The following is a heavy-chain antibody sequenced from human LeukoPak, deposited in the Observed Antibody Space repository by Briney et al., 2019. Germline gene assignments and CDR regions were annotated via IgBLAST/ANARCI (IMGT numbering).Heavy chain of an antibody. Sequence: GRSLRLSCAASGFSFDTYAMTWVRQAPGQGLEWVSAISGDGGSTYYAVSVKGRFTISRDNSKNTLYLQMNGLRAEDTAVYYCTLGSLYSSSWYGDYWGQGTLVTVSS. J-gene: IGHJ4*02. CDR3: TLGSLYSSSWYGDY. CDR1: GFSFDTYA. D-gene: IGHD6-13*01. CDR2: ISGDGGST. V-gene: IGHV3-23*01.